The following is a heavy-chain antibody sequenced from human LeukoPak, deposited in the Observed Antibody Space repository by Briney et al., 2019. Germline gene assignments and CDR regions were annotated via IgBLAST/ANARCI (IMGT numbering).Heavy chain of an antibody. D-gene: IGHD3-16*01. CDR3: ARGGRSGYYYYYYMDV. CDR1: GYSFTSYW. J-gene: IGHJ6*03. Sequence: GSLKISCKGSGYSFTSYWIGWVRQMPGKGQEWMGIIYPGDSDTRYSPSFQGQVTISADKPISTAYMQWSSLKASDTAMYYCARGGRSGYYYYYYMDVWGKGTTVTVSS. CDR2: IYPGDSDT. V-gene: IGHV5-51*04.